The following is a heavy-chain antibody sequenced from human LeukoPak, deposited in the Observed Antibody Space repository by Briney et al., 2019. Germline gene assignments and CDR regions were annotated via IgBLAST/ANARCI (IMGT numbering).Heavy chain of an antibody. CDR1: GFTVSSNY. J-gene: IGHJ4*02. CDR3: ARGMGYTSRFDY. Sequence: GGSLRLSCAASGFTVSSNYMSWVRQAPGKGLEWVSVIYSCGSTYYADSVKGRFTISRDNAKNSLYLQMNSLRAEDTAVYYCARGMGYTSRFDYWGQGTLVTVSS. D-gene: IGHD6-13*01. V-gene: IGHV3-66*01. CDR2: IYSCGST.